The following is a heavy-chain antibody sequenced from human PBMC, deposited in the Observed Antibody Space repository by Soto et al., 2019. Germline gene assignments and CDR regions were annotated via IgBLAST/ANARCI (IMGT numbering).Heavy chain of an antibody. D-gene: IGHD3-16*01. Sequence: SETLSLTCAVYGGSFSGYYWSWIRQPPGKGLEWIGEINHSGSTNYNPSLKSRVTISVDTSKNQFSLKLSPVTAADTAVYYCARITNNGDYVDYWGQGTLVTVSS. V-gene: IGHV4-34*01. CDR1: GGSFSGYY. J-gene: IGHJ4*02. CDR3: ARITNNGDYVDY. CDR2: INHSGST.